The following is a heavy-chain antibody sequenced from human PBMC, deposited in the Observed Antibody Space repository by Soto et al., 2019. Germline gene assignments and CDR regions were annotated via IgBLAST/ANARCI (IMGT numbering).Heavy chain of an antibody. CDR3: AREKKPYYYDSSGYFDY. Sequence: SETLSLTCAVSGVSISSGGYSWSWIRQPPGKGLEWIGYIYHSGSTYYNPSLKSRVTISVDRSKNQFSLKLSSVTAADTAVYYCAREKKPYYYDSSGYFDYWGQGTLVTVSS. V-gene: IGHV4-30-2*01. J-gene: IGHJ4*02. CDR1: GVSISSGGYS. D-gene: IGHD3-22*01. CDR2: IYHSGST.